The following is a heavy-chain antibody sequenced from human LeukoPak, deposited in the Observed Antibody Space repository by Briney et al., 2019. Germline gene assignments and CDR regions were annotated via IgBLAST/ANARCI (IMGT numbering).Heavy chain of an antibody. CDR2: IKQDGSEK. CDR3: ATPGSGIWCFDY. D-gene: IGHD6-13*01. CDR1: GFTFSTYW. Sequence: PGGSLRLSCAASGFTFSTYWMSWVRQAPGKGLEWVASIKQDGSEKYYVDSVKGRFTISRDNAKNSVYLQMTSLRAEDTAVYCATPGSGIWCFDYWGQGILLTVSS. V-gene: IGHV3-7*01. J-gene: IGHJ4*02.